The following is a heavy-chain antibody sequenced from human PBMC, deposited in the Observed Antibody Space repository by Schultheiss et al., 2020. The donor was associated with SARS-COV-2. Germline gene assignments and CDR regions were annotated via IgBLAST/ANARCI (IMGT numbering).Heavy chain of an antibody. CDR2: LYTGGDT. CDR3: ARDLQGHFGLDV. D-gene: IGHD3-3*02. Sequence: GGSLRLSCAASGFTVSSNFMSWVRQAPGKGLEWVSVLYTGGDTHYSDSARGRFTISRDSSKNTLYLQMNSLRPEDTAVYYCARDLQGHFGLDVWGQGTTVTVSS. V-gene: IGHV3-66*02. J-gene: IGHJ6*02. CDR1: GFTVSSNF.